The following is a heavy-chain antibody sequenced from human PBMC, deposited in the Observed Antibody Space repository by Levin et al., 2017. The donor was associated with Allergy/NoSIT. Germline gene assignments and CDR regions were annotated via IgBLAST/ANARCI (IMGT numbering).Heavy chain of an antibody. V-gene: IGHV3-74*01. CDR3: AKDLGDYVLDC. D-gene: IGHD4-17*01. CDR2: INDCGSKT. CDR1: GFNFETSW. J-gene: IGHJ4*02. Sequence: GGSLRLSCAASGFNFETSWMHWVRQVPGQGLEWVGLINDCGSKTHFADSLKGRFTMSRDNTKNMLFLEMENLRAEDTAIYYCAKDLGDYVLDCWGQGTLVTVSS.